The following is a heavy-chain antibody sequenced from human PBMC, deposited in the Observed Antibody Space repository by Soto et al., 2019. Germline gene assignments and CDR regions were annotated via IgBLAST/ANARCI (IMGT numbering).Heavy chain of an antibody. V-gene: IGHV1-69*01. J-gene: IGHJ2*01. D-gene: IGHD6-25*01. CDR3: APAATVRDYWYFAL. CDR1: GGTFSSYA. CDR2: IIPIFGTA. Sequence: QVQLVQSGAEVKKPGSSVKVSCKASGGTFSSYAISWVRQAPGQGLEWMGGIIPIFGTATYAQKFQGRVTITADESTSPAYMELSSLRSEDTAVYSCAPAATVRDYWYFALWGRGTLVTVSS.